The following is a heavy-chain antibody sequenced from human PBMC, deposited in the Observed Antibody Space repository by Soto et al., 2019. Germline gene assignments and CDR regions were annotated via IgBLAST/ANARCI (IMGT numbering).Heavy chain of an antibody. CDR1: GGTFSSYT. CDR3: ASDKYYYGSGPDI. D-gene: IGHD3-10*01. CDR2: IIPILGIA. J-gene: IGHJ3*02. V-gene: IGHV1-69*02. Sequence: SVKVSCKASGGTFSSYTISWVRQAPGQGLEWMGRIIPILGIANYAQKFQGRVTITADKSTSTAYMELSSLRSEDTAVYYCASDKYYYGSGPDIWGQGTMVTVSS.